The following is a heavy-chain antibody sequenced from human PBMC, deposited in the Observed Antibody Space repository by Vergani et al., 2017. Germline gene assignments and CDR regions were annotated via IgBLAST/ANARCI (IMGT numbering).Heavy chain of an antibody. CDR2: IFSNDEK. Sequence: QVTLKESGPVLVKPTETLTLTCTVSGFSLSNARMGVSWIRQPPGKALEWLAHIFSNDEKSYSTSLKSRLTISKDTSKSQVVLTMTNMDPVDTATYYCARTSVGIAVAGDHDAFDIWGRGTMVTVSS. J-gene: IGHJ3*02. V-gene: IGHV2-26*01. D-gene: IGHD6-19*01. CDR1: GFSLSNARMG. CDR3: ARTSVGIAVAGDHDAFDI.